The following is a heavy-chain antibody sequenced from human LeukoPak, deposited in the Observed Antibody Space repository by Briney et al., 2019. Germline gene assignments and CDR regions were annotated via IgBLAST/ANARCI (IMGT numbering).Heavy chain of an antibody. J-gene: IGHJ4*02. CDR1: GFTFSNYW. CDR3: ARDYKYALDN. V-gene: IGHV3-7*01. Sequence: GGSLRLSCAASGFTFSNYWMTWVRQAPGKGLEWVANIKRDGSEKYYVDSVEGRFTISRDNAKSSLYLQMNSLGVEDTAVYYCARDYKYALDNWGQGTLVTVSS. D-gene: IGHD5-24*01. CDR2: IKRDGSEK.